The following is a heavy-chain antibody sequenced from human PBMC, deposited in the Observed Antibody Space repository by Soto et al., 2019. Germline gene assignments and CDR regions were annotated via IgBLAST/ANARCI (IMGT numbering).Heavy chain of an antibody. J-gene: IGHJ4*02. D-gene: IGHD1-20*01. CDR3: ARGISYHWVY. CDR1: GGSLSTDYW. Sequence: QVQLQESGPGLVKPSGTLSLTCAVSGGSLSTDYWWSWARQPPGKGLEWIGEIHHGGITNYIQSLKSRVTMSVDKSNNQVSLELTSVAAADTAVYYCARGISYHWVYWGQGTLVTVSS. V-gene: IGHV4-4*02. CDR2: IHHGGIT.